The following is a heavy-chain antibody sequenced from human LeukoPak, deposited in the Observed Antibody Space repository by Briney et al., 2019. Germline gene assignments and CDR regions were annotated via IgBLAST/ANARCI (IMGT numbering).Heavy chain of an antibody. CDR1: GFTFSSYA. CDR3: AMKAVPRPRLHDAFDF. D-gene: IGHD5-24*01. CDR2: FRGRGGST. V-gene: IGHV3-23*01. J-gene: IGHJ3*01. Sequence: PGGSLRLFCAASGFTFSSYAMSCVRRAPGEGLEWVSAFRGRGGSTYYADYVNGRFTISRDNSKNTLYLHMNSLRADDTAVYYCAMKAVPRPRLHDAFDFWGQGTVVSVSS.